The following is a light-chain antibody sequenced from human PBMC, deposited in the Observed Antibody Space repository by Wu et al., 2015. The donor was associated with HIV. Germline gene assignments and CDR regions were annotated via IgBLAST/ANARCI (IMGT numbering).Light chain of an antibody. J-gene: IGKJ1*01. CDR2: AAS. V-gene: IGKV1-39*01. CDR1: QNITNF. Sequence: DIQMTQSPSSLSASVGDRVTITCRASQNITNFLSWYQQKPGKAPYLLIYAASSLQSGVPSRFSGSGSGTDFTLSIKSLQPEDFATYYCQQSDTTPCTFGQGTKVEIK. CDR3: QQSDTTPCT.